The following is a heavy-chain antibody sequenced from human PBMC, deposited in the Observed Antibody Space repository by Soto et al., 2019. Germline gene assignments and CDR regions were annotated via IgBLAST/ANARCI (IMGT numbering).Heavy chain of an antibody. J-gene: IGHJ5*01. CDR3: AKDYTLGDYSWNPNWFDT. V-gene: IGHV3-48*03. CDR1: GFTFSSYE. D-gene: IGHD1-20*01. Sequence: GGSLRLSCPASGFTFSSYEMNCVRQAPGKVLEWVSYISSSGSTTYYADSVKGLFTISRDNSKNTLYLQMNSLRAEDTAVYYCAKDYTLGDYSWNPNWFDTWGHGTMVTDSS. CDR2: ISSSGSTT.